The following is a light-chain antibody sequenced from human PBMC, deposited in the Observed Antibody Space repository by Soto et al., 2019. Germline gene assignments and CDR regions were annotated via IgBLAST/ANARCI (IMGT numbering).Light chain of an antibody. CDR3: HQYAASPLT. Sequence: EIVLTQSPGTLSLSPGESTTLSCWASQSVGRNFLAWYQLKPGRAPRLLIHGASYRATGVPDRFSGSGSETDFCLTISRLEPEDFAVYYCHQYAASPLTFCGGTKVEIK. V-gene: IGKV3-20*01. J-gene: IGKJ4*01. CDR1: QSVGRNF. CDR2: GAS.